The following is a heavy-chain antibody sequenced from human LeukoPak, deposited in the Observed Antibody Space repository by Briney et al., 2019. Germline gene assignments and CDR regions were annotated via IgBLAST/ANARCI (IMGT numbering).Heavy chain of an antibody. Sequence: GKSLRLSCAASGFPFSNYAMHWVRRVPGKGLEWVAYIRNDGGNIYNADSVKGRFTISRDNSKNTLFLQMNSLRAEDTAIYYCAKNNAGYSDYWGQGTLVTVSS. CDR2: IRNDGGNI. V-gene: IGHV3-30*02. J-gene: IGHJ4*02. CDR3: AKNNAGYSDY. D-gene: IGHD2-8*01. CDR1: GFPFSNYA.